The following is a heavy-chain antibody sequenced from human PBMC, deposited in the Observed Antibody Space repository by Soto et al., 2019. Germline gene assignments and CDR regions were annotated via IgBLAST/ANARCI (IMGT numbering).Heavy chain of an antibody. Sequence: ASVKVSCKASGYTFTAYHMHWVRQAPGQGLEWMGIVNPSLGRANYALKFQDRVAMTWDTSTSTVYMELTSLRSDDTAVYYRARAPYSYTSFFFDYWGQGPLVTVSS. J-gene: IGHJ4*02. D-gene: IGHD1-26*01. CDR2: VNPSLGRA. CDR3: ARAPYSYTSFFFDY. V-gene: IGHV1-46*01. CDR1: GYTFTAYH.